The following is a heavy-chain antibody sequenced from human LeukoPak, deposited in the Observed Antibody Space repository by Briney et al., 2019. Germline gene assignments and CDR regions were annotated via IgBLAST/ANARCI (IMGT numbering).Heavy chain of an antibody. CDR1: GFTFSNYR. V-gene: IGHV3-74*01. CDR2: INSDGRII. J-gene: IGHJ5*02. D-gene: IGHD1-26*01. CDR3: ARDGSGSYDNNWFDP. Sequence: PGWSLRLSCAASGFTFSNYRLHWVRPVRGKGLVWVAHINSDGRIINYADYVKGRFTISRDNAKNTLYLQMNSLRAEDTAVYYCARDGSGSYDNNWFDPWGQGTLVTVSS.